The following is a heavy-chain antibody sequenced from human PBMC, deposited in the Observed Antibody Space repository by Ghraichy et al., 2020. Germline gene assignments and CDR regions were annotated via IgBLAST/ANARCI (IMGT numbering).Heavy chain of an antibody. D-gene: IGHD2-15*01. CDR2: INQDGSEK. CDR1: GFTFSSYW. CDR3: ARDNRGLRDAFDI. J-gene: IGHJ3*02. Sequence: GGSLRLSCAASGFTFSSYWMIWIRQAPGKGLEWVANINQDGSEKYYVDSVKGRFTISRDNAKNSLYLQMNSLRDEDTALYYCARDNRGLRDAFDIWGQGTMVTVSS. V-gene: IGHV3-7*01.